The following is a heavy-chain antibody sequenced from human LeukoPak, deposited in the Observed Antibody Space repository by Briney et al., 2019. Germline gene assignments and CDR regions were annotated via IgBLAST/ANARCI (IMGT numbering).Heavy chain of an antibody. CDR1: GYTFTGYY. CDR2: INPNSGGT. CDR3: ARVSLEYDFWSGYYMDV. D-gene: IGHD3-3*01. Sequence: ASVKVSCKASGYTFTGYYMHWVRQAPGQGLEWMGWINPNSGGTNYAQKFQGRVTMTRDTSISTAYMELSRLRSDDTAVYYCARVSLEYDFWSGYYMDVWGKGTTVTVSS. V-gene: IGHV1-2*02. J-gene: IGHJ6*03.